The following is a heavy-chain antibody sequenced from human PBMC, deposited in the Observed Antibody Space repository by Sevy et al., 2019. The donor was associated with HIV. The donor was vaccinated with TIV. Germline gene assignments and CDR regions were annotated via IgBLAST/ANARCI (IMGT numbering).Heavy chain of an antibody. CDR2: IKQDESET. D-gene: IGHD3-3*01. CDR3: AREVGGFNWRPYYFDS. J-gene: IGHJ4*02. V-gene: IGHV3-7*01. CDR1: GFTFTDYW. Sequence: GGSLRLSCEASGFTFTDYWMSWVRQTPERGLEWVATIKQDESETYYVDSVKGRFAISRDNGKNSVYLQMNGLRVEDTALYYCAREVGGFNWRPYYFDSWGQGTLVTVSS.